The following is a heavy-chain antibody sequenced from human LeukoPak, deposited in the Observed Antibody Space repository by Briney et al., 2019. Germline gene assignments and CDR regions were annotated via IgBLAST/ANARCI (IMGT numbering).Heavy chain of an antibody. CDR3: ATRYCTNGVCSNTYYYYYGMDV. Sequence: ASVKVSCKASGYTFTSYAISWVQQAPGQGLEWMGGIIPIFDTANYAQKFQGRVTIAADESTSTAYMELSSLRSEDTAVYYCATRYCTNGVCSNTYYYYYGMDVWGQGTTVTVSS. V-gene: IGHV1-69*13. J-gene: IGHJ6*02. D-gene: IGHD2-8*01. CDR1: GYTFTSYA. CDR2: IIPIFDTA.